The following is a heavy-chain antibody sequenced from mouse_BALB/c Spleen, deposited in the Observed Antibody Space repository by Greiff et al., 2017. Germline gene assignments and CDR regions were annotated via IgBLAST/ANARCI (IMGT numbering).Heavy chain of an antibody. CDR3: ARTYGNYVLAMDD. CDR1: GFTFSSYG. J-gene: IGHJ4*01. CDR2: ISSGGSYT. Sequence: EVMLVESGGDLVKPGGSLKLSCAASGFTFSSYGMSWVRQTPDKRLEWVATISSGGSYTYYPDSVKGRFTISRDNAKNTLYLQMSSLKSEDTAMYYCARTYGNYVLAMDDWGQGTSVTVSS. D-gene: IGHD2-10*02. V-gene: IGHV5-6*02.